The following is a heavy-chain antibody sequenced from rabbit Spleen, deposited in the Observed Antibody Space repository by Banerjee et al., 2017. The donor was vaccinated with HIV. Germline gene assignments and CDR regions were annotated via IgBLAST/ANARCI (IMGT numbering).Heavy chain of an antibody. CDR2: IYAGSSGST. D-gene: IGHD1-1*01. CDR3: ARDVSSSNGYVFDL. V-gene: IGHV1S40*01. Sequence: QSLEESGGDLVKPGASLTLTCTASGFSFSNSYYMCWVRQAPGKGLECIACIYAGSSGSTYYASWAKGRFTISKTSSTTVTLEVTSLTAADTATYFCARDVSSSNGYVFDLWGPGTLVTVS. J-gene: IGHJ4*01. CDR1: GFSFSNSYY.